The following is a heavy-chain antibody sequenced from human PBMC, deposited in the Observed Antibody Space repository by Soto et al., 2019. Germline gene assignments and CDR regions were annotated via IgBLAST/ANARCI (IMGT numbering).Heavy chain of an antibody. CDR3: ARSGNMVRGVIKEGPWGGYYYYYGMDV. D-gene: IGHD3-10*01. Sequence: ASVKVSCKASGGTFSSYAISWVRQAPGQGLEWMGGIIPIFGTANYAQKFQGRVTITADESTSTAYMELSSLRSEDTAVYYCARSGNMVRGVIKEGPWGGYYYYYGMDVWGQGTTVTVSS. J-gene: IGHJ6*02. V-gene: IGHV1-69*13. CDR1: GGTFSSYA. CDR2: IIPIFGTA.